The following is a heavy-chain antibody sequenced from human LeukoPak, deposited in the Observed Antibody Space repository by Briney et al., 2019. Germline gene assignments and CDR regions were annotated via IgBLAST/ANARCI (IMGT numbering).Heavy chain of an antibody. V-gene: IGHV4-30-2*01. Sequence: SQTLSLTCAVSGGSISSGGYSWSWIRQPPGKGLERIGYIYHSGSTYYNPSLKSRVTISVDRSKNQFSLKLSSVTAADTAVYYCARAYSSSWYPNNWFDPWGQGTLVTVSS. J-gene: IGHJ5*02. CDR3: ARAYSSSWYPNNWFDP. CDR1: GGSISSGGYS. D-gene: IGHD6-13*01. CDR2: IYHSGST.